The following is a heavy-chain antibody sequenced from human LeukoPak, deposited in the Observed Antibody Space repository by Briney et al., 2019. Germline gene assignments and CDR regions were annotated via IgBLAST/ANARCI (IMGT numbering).Heavy chain of an antibody. CDR3: ARPGRSGSEVDY. J-gene: IGHJ4*02. D-gene: IGHD1-26*01. CDR1: GGSFSGYY. CDR2: INHSGST. V-gene: IGHV4-34*01. Sequence: PSETLSLTCAVYGGSFSGYYWSWIRQPPGKGLEWIGEINHSGSTNYNPSLKSRVTISVDTSKNQFSLKLSSVTAADTAVYYCARPGRSGSEVDYWGQGTLVTVSS.